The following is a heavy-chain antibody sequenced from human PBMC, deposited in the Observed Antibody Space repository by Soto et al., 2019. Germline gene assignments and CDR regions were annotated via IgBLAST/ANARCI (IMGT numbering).Heavy chain of an antibody. CDR1: GFTFSSYA. CDR3: ARDLIVATIENIYFDY. V-gene: IGHV3-30-3*01. CDR2: ISYDGSNK. J-gene: IGHJ4*02. Sequence: PGGSLRLSCAASGFTFSSYAMHWVRQAPGKGLEWVAVISYDGSNKYYADSVKGRFTISRDNSKNTLYLQMNSLRAEDTAVYYCARDLIVATIENIYFDYWGQGTLVTVSS. D-gene: IGHD5-12*01.